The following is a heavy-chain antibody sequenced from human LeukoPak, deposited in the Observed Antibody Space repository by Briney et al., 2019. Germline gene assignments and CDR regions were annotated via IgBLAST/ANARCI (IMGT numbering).Heavy chain of an antibody. D-gene: IGHD2-2*01. Sequence: GGSLRLSYAASGFTVSSNYMSWVRQAPGKGLEWVSIIYSGGSTFYADSVKGRFTISRDNSKNTLYLQMNSLRAEDTAVYYCAKDRGRRIVVVPATKWGTFDYWGQGTLVTVSS. CDR3: AKDRGRRIVVVPATKWGTFDY. V-gene: IGHV3-53*05. J-gene: IGHJ4*02. CDR2: IYSGGST. CDR1: GFTVSSNY.